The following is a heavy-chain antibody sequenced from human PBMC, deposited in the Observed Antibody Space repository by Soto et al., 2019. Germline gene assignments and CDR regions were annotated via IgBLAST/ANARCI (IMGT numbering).Heavy chain of an antibody. CDR2: IYYNGIT. CDR3: ASQHYYDSSGYYVAY. Sequence: SETLSLTCTVSGGSISSSSYYWGWIRQPPGKGLEWIGSIYYNGITYNNPSLKSRVTISVDTSKNQFSLKLSSVTAADTAVYYCASQHYYDSSGYYVAYWGQGTLVTVSS. J-gene: IGHJ4*02. CDR1: GGSISSSSYY. V-gene: IGHV4-39*01. D-gene: IGHD3-22*01.